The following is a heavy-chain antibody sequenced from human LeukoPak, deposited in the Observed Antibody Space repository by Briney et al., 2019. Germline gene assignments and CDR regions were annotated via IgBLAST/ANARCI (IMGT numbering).Heavy chain of an antibody. CDR1: GFTFSNYW. CDR3: ARELNSSGWFRNWFDP. D-gene: IGHD6-19*01. J-gene: IGHJ5*02. Sequence: PGGSLRLSCAASGFTFSNYWMSWVRQAPGKGLEWVANIKQDGSEKYYVDSVKGRFTISRDNAKNSLYLQMNSLRAEDTAVYYCARELNSSGWFRNWFDPWGQGTLVTVSS. CDR2: IKQDGSEK. V-gene: IGHV3-7*01.